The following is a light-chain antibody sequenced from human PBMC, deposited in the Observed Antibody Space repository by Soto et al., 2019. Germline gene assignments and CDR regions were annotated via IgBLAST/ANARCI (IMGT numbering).Light chain of an antibody. Sequence: DIQMTQSPSTLSASVGDRVTITCRASQSISTWLAWYQQKPGKAPKLLIYKASNLEGGVPSRFSGSGSGTEFTFTINRLQADDFATYYCPQYNNYPLSFGGGTTVEIK. CDR2: KAS. CDR1: QSISTW. V-gene: IGKV1-5*03. J-gene: IGKJ4*01. CDR3: PQYNNYPLS.